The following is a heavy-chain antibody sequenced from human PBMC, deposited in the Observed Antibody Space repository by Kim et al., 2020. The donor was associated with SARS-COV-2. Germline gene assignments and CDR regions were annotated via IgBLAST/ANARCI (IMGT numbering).Heavy chain of an antibody. CDR3: ARAEGYYDSSHDN. J-gene: IGHJ4*02. D-gene: IGHD3-22*01. Sequence: SETLSLTCTVSAGSITGGSYYWSWVRQPAGKGLEWIGRIYISGSTNYNPSLKSRVTISVDTSKNQFSLKLRSVTAADTAVYYCARAEGYYDSSHDNWGQGTLVTVSS. CDR1: AGSITGGSYY. V-gene: IGHV4-61*02. CDR2: IYISGST.